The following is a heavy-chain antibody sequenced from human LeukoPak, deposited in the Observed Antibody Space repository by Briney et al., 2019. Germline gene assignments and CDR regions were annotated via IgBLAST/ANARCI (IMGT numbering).Heavy chain of an antibody. CDR2: IIPIFGTA. D-gene: IGHD6-13*01. J-gene: IGHJ4*02. CDR3: ASTPQYSSSWYATSSIDY. V-gene: IGHV1-69*06. Sequence: ASVKVSCKASGGTFSSYATSWVRQAPGQGLEWMGGIIPIFGTANYAQKFQGRVTITADKSTSTAYMELSSLRSEDTAVYYCASTPQYSSSWYATSSIDYWGQGTLVTASS. CDR1: GGTFSSYA.